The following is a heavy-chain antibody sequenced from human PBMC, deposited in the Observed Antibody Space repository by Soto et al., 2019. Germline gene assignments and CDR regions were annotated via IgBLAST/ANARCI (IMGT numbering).Heavy chain of an antibody. D-gene: IGHD6-13*01. CDR1: GFTFSSYE. Sequence: GGSLRLSCAASGFTFSSYEMNWVRQAPGKGLEWVSYISSSGSTIYYADSVKGRFTISRDNAKNSLYLQMNSLRAEDTAVYYCSRAGAGITSAGTIDYWYQGTLVTVFS. J-gene: IGHJ4*02. CDR2: ISSSGSTI. CDR3: SRAGAGITSAGTIDY. V-gene: IGHV3-48*03.